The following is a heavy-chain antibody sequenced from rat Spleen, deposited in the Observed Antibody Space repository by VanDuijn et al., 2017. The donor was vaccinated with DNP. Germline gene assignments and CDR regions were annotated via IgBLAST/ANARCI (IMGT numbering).Heavy chain of an antibody. CDR2: INNGGGNT. Sequence: EVQLVESGGDLVQPGRSLKLSCAASGFTFSNHDMAWVRQAPTKGLEWVASINNGGGNTYYRDSVKGRFTISRDNAKSTLYLQMDSLRSEDTATYYCARVGDFHDGGDGDVLDAWGQGTSVTVSS. CDR3: ARVGDFHDGGDGDVLDA. J-gene: IGHJ4*01. CDR1: GFTFSNHD. V-gene: IGHV5-25*01. D-gene: IGHD1-12*02.